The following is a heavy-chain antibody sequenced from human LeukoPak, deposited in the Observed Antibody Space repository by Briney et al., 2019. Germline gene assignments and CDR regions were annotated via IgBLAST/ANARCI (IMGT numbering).Heavy chain of an antibody. D-gene: IGHD2-15*01. V-gene: IGHV4-30-2*01. CDR3: ARRYCSGGSCSWVWFDP. J-gene: IGHJ5*02. CDR1: GGSISSGGYS. CDR2: IYHSGST. Sequence: SETLSLTCAVSGGSISSGGYSWSWIRQPPGKGLEWIGYIYHSGSTDYNPSLKSRVTMSLDTSKNQFSLRLSSVTAADTAVYYCARRYCSGGSCSWVWFDPWGQGTLVTVSS.